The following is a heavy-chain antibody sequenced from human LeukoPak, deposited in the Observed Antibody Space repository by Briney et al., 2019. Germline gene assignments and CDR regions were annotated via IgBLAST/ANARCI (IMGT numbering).Heavy chain of an antibody. CDR2: ISGSGGEI. CDR3: AELGITMIGGV. J-gene: IGHJ6*04. D-gene: IGHD3-10*02. CDR1: GFTFSSYS. Sequence: GGSLRLSCAASGFTFSSYSMNWVRQAPGKGLGWVSSISGSGGEIHYADSVKGRFTISRDNAKNSLYLQMNSLRAEDTAVYYCAELGITMIGGVWGKGTTVTISS. V-gene: IGHV3-21*01.